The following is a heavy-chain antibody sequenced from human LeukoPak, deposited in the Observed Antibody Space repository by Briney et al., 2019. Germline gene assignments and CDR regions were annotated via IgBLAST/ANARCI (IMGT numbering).Heavy chain of an antibody. D-gene: IGHD3-3*01. J-gene: IGHJ4*02. V-gene: IGHV5-51*01. CDR3: ARLDRFWSGYSTEYYFDY. CDR2: IYPSDSDI. CDR1: GYSFTNYW. Sequence: GESLKISCKASGYSFTNYWIGWVRQMPGKGLEWMGIIYPSDSDIRYSPSFQGQVTISADKSISTAYLQWSSLKASDTAMYYCARLDRFWSGYSTEYYFDYWGQGTLVTVSS.